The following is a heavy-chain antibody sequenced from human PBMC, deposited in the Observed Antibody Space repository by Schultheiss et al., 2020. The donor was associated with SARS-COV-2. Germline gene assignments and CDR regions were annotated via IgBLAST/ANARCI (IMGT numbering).Heavy chain of an antibody. V-gene: IGHV3-53*01. D-gene: IGHD3-22*01. CDR1: AFTFSRYW. J-gene: IGHJ4*02. CDR2: IYSGGST. Sequence: GGSLRLSCAASAFTFSRYWMSWVRQAPGKGLEWVSVIYSGGSTYYADSVKGRFTISRDNSKNTLYLQMNSLRAEDTAVYYCARAQPYYYDSSGYLNYWGQGTLVTVSS. CDR3: ARAQPYYYDSSGYLNY.